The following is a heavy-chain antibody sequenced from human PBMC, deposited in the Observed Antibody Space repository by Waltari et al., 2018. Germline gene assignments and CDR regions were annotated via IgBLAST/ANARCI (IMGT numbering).Heavy chain of an antibody. V-gene: IGHV1-2*02. Sequence: LVQSGSEVIKPGASVKVSCKVSRAAIPEHYIHWGPQAPGQGLEWMGWINPNGGATNYARNFRGRITVTWDTSATTSSMGLSGLRSDDTAVYYCAREYCGGDCRLFDYWGQGTLVTVSS. J-gene: IGHJ4*01. CDR3: AREYCGGDCRLFDY. CDR1: RAAIPEHY. CDR2: INPNGGAT. D-gene: IGHD2-21*02.